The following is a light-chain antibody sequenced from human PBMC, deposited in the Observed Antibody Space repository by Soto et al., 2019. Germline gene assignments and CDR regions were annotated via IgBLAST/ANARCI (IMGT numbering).Light chain of an antibody. CDR1: RSDIGTYNY. CDR3: MSYTTTSSFV. Sequence: QAVLTHPASMSGSPGPSITITCPRTRSDIGTYNYLSWYQQHPGKAPRLVISDVSNRPSGVSNRFSGSKSGNTASLTITGLQSEDEADYYCMSYTTTSSFVFGSGTKVTVL. J-gene: IGLJ1*01. CDR2: DVS. V-gene: IGLV2-14*03.